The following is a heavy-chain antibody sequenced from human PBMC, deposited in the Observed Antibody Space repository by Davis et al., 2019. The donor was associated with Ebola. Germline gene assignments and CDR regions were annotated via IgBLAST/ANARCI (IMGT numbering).Heavy chain of an antibody. Sequence: ASVKVSCKASGHTFTGYYMHWVRQAPGQGLEWMGWINTYSGGTKYAQKFQGRVTMARDTYINRAYMELSRLRSDDTAVYYCATVGTSVTAFDHWGQGTLVTVSS. J-gene: IGHJ4*02. V-gene: IGHV1-2*02. CDR2: INTYSGGT. CDR3: ATVGTSVTAFDH. D-gene: IGHD4-17*01. CDR1: GHTFTGYY.